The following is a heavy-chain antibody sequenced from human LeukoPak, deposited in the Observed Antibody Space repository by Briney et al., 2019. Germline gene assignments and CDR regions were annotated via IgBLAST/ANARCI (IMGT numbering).Heavy chain of an antibody. J-gene: IGHJ5*02. D-gene: IGHD3-10*02. CDR3: TRENYVPDS. CDR2: ISDGGRGT. Sequence: LGGSLRLSCEASGYRFSPYWMSWVGRTQGKGLEGVASISDGGRGTYYGDSVRGRFTISRDDARNSLFLQMNGLRADDTAVYYCTRENYVPDSWGQGTLVTVSS. CDR1: GYRFSPYW. V-gene: IGHV3-7*03.